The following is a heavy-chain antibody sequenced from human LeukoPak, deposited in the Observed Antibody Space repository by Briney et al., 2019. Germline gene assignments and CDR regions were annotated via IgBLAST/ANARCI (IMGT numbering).Heavy chain of an antibody. V-gene: IGHV3-23*01. Sequence: GGSLRLSCAVSGFTFSSYAMSWVRQAPGKGLEWVSALSGSGGSTYYAESVKGRFTISRDNSKNTLYLQMNSLRAEDTAVYYCAKGHIVGATYDAFDIWGQGTMVTVSS. J-gene: IGHJ3*02. CDR3: AKGHIVGATYDAFDI. D-gene: IGHD1-26*01. CDR1: GFTFSSYA. CDR2: LSGSGGST.